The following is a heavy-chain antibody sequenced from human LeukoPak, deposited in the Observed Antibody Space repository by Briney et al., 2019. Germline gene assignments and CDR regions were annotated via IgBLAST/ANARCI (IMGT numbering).Heavy chain of an antibody. CDR3: AKERGMRAVRDGYNHDAFDI. J-gene: IGHJ3*02. CDR1: GFTFDDYA. Sequence: GGSRRLSCAASGFTFDDYAMHWVRQAPGKGLEWVSGISWNSGSIGYADSVKGRFTISRDNAKNSLYLQMNSLRAEDTALYYCAKERGMRAVRDGYNHDAFDIWGQGTMVTVSS. CDR2: ISWNSGSI. D-gene: IGHD5-24*01. V-gene: IGHV3-9*01.